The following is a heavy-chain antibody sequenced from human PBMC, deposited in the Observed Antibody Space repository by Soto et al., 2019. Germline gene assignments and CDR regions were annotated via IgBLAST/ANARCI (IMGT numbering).Heavy chain of an antibody. J-gene: IGHJ4*02. Sequence: SETLSLTCTVSGGSIISYYWSWIRQPPGKGLEWIGSIYYSGSTYYNPSLKSRVTISVDTSKNQFSLKLSSVTAADTAVYYCARHRLLTPPVYWGQGTLVTVS. V-gene: IGHV4-59*05. CDR3: ARHRLLTPPVY. CDR1: GGSIISYY. D-gene: IGHD1-26*01. CDR2: IYYSGST.